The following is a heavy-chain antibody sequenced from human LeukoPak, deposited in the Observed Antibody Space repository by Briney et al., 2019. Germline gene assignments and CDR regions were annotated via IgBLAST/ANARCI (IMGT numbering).Heavy chain of an antibody. CDR2: IKEDGSRK. V-gene: IGHV3-7*01. D-gene: IGHD2-21*02. J-gene: IGHJ4*02. CDR1: GFSFGSHA. CDR3: ARDGVTSSVVY. Sequence: PGGSLRLSCAASGFSFGSHAMSWVRQAPGKGLEWLANIKEDGSRKYHVDSVKGRFTISRDNAKKSLFLQMNSLRAEDTAVYYCARDGVTSSVVYWGQGTLVTVSS.